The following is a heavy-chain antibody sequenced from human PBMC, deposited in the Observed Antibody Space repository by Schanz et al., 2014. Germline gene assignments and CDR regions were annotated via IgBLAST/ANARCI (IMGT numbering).Heavy chain of an antibody. J-gene: IGHJ5*01. CDR2: ISGSGGST. CDR3: AKQHIVRGVIYLNWFDS. D-gene: IGHD3-10*01. V-gene: IGHV3-23*01. CDR1: GFIVRSNY. Sequence: EVQLLESGGGLVQPGGSLRLSCAVSGFIVRSNYMTWVRQAPGKGLEWVSAISGSGGSTYYADSVKGRFTISRDNSKNTVHLQMNSLRAEDTAVYYCAKQHIVRGVIYLNWFDSWGQGTLIAVSS.